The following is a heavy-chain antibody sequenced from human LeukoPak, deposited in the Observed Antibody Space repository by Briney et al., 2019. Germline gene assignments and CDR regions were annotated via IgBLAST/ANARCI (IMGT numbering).Heavy chain of an antibody. Sequence: GGSLRLSCAASGFTFSSYAMIWVRQAPGKGLEWISATSGSGGSTDYAHSVKGRFTISRDNSKNTLYLQMNSLRAEDTAVYYCARVRYGDYVEYYGMDVWGQGSTVTVSS. V-gene: IGHV3-23*01. J-gene: IGHJ6*02. CDR1: GFTFSSYA. CDR2: TSGSGGST. CDR3: ARVRYGDYVEYYGMDV. D-gene: IGHD4-17*01.